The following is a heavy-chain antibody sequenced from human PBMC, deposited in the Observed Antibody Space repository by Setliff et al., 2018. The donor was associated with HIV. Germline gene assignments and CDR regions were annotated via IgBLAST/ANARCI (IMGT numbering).Heavy chain of an antibody. CDR3: ARLSGDYYYFDY. CDR2: IYTSGST. J-gene: IGHJ4*02. D-gene: IGHD2-21*02. CDR1: GGSISSYY. V-gene: IGHV4-4*09. Sequence: TSETLSLTCTVSGGSISSYYWSWIRQPPGKGLEWIGYIYTSGSTNYNPSLKSRVTISLDTSKNQSSLKLTSVTAADTAVYYCARLSGDYYYFDYWGQGTLVTVSS.